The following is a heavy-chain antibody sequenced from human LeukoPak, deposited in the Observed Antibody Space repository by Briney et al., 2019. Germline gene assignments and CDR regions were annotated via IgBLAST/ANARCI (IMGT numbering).Heavy chain of an antibody. D-gene: IGHD5-12*01. CDR2: MNPNSGNT. CDR3: ARDGDIVATTPTGSYYYYYMDV. V-gene: IGHV1-8*01. CDR1: GYTFTSYD. J-gene: IGHJ6*03. Sequence: GASVKVSCKASGYTFTSYDINWVRQATGQGLEWMGWMNPNSGNTDYAQKFQGRVTMTRNTSISTAYMELSSLRSEDTAVYYCARDGDIVATTPTGSYYYYYMDVWGKGTTVTISS.